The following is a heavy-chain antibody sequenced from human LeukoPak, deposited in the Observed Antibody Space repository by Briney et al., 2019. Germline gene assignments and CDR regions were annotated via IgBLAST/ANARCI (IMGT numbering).Heavy chain of an antibody. CDR3: ARVIGSYGDSAY. J-gene: IGHJ4*02. CDR1: GFPFSTHS. D-gene: IGHD3-16*01. V-gene: IGHV3-21*01. Sequence: GGSLRLSCAASGFPFSTHSLNWVRQAPGKGLEWVSSISAGGDFVYYGDSVKGRFTMSRDNAKNSLYLQMDSLRAEDTAVYYCARVIGSYGDSAYWGQGTLVTVSS. CDR2: ISAGGDFV.